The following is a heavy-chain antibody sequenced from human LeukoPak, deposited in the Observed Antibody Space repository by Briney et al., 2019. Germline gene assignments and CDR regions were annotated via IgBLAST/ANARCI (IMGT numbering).Heavy chain of an antibody. D-gene: IGHD6-6*01. CDR3: ATNSREAVRPDDGFDI. J-gene: IGHJ3*02. CDR1: GGTFTTYA. Sequence: SVKVSCKASGGTFTTYAVIWVRQAPGQGLEWVGGINPIFGTANDAQKFQGRVTITADESTSTAYMELSSLRSEDTAVYYCATNSREAVRPDDGFDIWGQGTMVTVSS. V-gene: IGHV1-69*01. CDR2: INPIFGTA.